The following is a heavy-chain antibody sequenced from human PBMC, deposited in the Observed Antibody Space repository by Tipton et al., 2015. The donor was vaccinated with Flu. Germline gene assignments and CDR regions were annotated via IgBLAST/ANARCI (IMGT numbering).Heavy chain of an antibody. D-gene: IGHD3-22*01. V-gene: IGHV5-51*03. CDR3: ATQGQDYYDSSGFLDY. J-gene: IGHJ4*02. Sequence: QLVQSGPEVKKPGESLKISCKGSGYSFTSYWIGWVRQMPGKGLEWMGIIYPGDSDTRYSPSFQGQVTISADKSISTAYLQWSSLKASGTAMYYCATQGQDYYDSSGFLDYWGQGTLVTVSS. CDR1: GYSFTSYW. CDR2: IYPGDSDT.